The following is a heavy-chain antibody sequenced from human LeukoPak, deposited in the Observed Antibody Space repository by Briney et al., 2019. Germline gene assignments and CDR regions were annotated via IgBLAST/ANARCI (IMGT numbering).Heavy chain of an antibody. J-gene: IGHJ4*02. CDR1: GGSISSYY. V-gene: IGHV4-59*12. D-gene: IGHD1-26*01. CDR3: ARAIVGATTDIDY. CDR2: IYYSGST. Sequence: NTSETLSLTCTVSGGSISSYYWSWIRQPPGKGLEWIGYIYYSGSTYYNPSLKSRVTISVDTSKNQFSLKLSSVTAADTAVYYCARAIVGATTDIDYWGQGTLVTVSS.